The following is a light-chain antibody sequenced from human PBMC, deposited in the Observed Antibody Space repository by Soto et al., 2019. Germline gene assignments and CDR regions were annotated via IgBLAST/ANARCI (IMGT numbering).Light chain of an antibody. CDR2: AAS. Sequence: DIQMTQSPSSVSASVGDRVTITCRASQGISSWLGWYQQKPGTATNLLISAASSLQSGGTSRFSGSGSGTDFTLIISNLQPEYFAIYYCQPANSFPLTFGGGTKVEIK. CDR1: QGISSW. CDR3: QPANSFPLT. J-gene: IGKJ4*01. V-gene: IGKV1-12*01.